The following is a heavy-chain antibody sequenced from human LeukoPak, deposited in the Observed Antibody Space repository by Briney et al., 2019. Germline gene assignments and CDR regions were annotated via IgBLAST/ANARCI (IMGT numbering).Heavy chain of an antibody. Sequence: GASVKVSCRASGYTFTSYDINWVRQATGQGLEWMGWTNPNSGNTGYAQKFQGRVTMTRNTSISTAYMELSSLRSEDTAVYYCARVYYGSGSQYYYYGMDVWGQGTTVTVSS. V-gene: IGHV1-8*01. CDR1: GYTFTSYD. CDR3: ARVYYGSGSQYYYYGMDV. D-gene: IGHD3-10*01. CDR2: TNPNSGNT. J-gene: IGHJ6*02.